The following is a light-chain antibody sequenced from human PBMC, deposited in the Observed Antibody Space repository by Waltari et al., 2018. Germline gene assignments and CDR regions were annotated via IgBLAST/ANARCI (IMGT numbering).Light chain of an antibody. Sequence: QSALTQPASVSGSPGQSITISCTGTSRDVGNYKYVSWFQQKPGQAPKLMIYDVRNRPSGVSYRFPGSKSGNTASLTISGLQAEDEADYYCSSYTSSSSFVFGSGTTVTVL. CDR3: SSYTSSSSFV. J-gene: IGLJ1*01. V-gene: IGLV2-14*03. CDR1: SRDVGNYKY. CDR2: DVR.